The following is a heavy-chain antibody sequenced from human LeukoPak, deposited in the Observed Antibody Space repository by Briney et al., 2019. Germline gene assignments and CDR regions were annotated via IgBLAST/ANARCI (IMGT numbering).Heavy chain of an antibody. CDR2: IKTKTDGGTT. Sequence: GGSLRLSCAASGFTFTNAWMSWVRQAPGKGLDWVGRIKTKTDGGTTDYAAPVKGRFTISRDDSKNMLYLQMNSLNTEDTGTYYCTALYCSGGSCYYNWGQGTLVTVSS. CDR3: TALYCSGGSCYYN. D-gene: IGHD2-15*01. J-gene: IGHJ4*02. CDR1: GFTFTNAW. V-gene: IGHV3-15*01.